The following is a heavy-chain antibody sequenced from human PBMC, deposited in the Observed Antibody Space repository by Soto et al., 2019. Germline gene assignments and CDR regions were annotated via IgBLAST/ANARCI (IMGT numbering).Heavy chain of an antibody. CDR2: ISVNSGNT. Sequence: QVQLVQSGAEVKKPGASVKVSCKASGDTFASYGISWVRQAPGQGLEWMGWISVNSGNTNYAQNFQGRVTMTTDTSTTTVFMELRSLRSDDTAVYYCAGGIRVGQGFDYGGQGTLVTVSS. CDR3: AGGIRVGQGFDY. CDR1: GDTFASYG. V-gene: IGHV1-18*01. D-gene: IGHD2-2*01. J-gene: IGHJ4*02.